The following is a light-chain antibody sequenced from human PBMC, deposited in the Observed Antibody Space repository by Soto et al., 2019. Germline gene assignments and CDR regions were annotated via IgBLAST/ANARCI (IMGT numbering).Light chain of an antibody. Sequence: VMTQSPATLSVTPGERATLSCRASQSVTSSYLAWYQQKPGQAPRLLIYGVPSRATGIPDRFSGSGSGTEFTLTISSLQSEDFAVYYCQQYNNWPRTFGQGTKA. CDR2: GVP. J-gene: IGKJ1*01. CDR3: QQYNNWPRT. V-gene: IGKV3D-15*01. CDR1: QSVTSSY.